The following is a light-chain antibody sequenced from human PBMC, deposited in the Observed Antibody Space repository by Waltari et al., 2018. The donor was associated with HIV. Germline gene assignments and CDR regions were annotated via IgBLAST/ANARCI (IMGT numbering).Light chain of an antibody. J-gene: IGLJ2*01. Sequence: QSVLTQPPSASGTPGQRVAISCSGSSSNIGRYFVYWYQQLPGTAPKLLIFSNFQRPAAVPDRFAGCKSGTSASLAISSVRSEEEADYDCAALEARRGGVVFGGGTTLTVL. CDR2: SNF. V-gene: IGLV1-47*02. CDR1: SSNIGRYF. CDR3: AALEARRGGVV.